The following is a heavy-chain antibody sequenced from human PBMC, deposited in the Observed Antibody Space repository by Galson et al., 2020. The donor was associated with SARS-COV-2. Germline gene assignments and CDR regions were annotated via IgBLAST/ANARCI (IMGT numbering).Heavy chain of an antibody. CDR3: ARGGSYVRNWFDP. Sequence: ASETLSLTCTVSGGSIRRDYWSWIRQPPGKRLEWVGYIYFSGTNKYNPSLMSRVTMPMETSKNQFSLNLRAVSAADTALCYCARGGSYVRNWFDPWGQGTLVTVSS. J-gene: IGHJ5*02. V-gene: IGHV4-59*01. CDR2: IYFSGTN. CDR1: GGSIRRDY. D-gene: IGHD1-26*01.